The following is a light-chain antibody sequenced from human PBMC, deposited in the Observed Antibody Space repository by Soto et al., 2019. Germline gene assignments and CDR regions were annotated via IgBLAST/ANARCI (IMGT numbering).Light chain of an antibody. CDR3: QQYDSYPLS. CDR1: QSISSW. Sequence: DIQMTQSPSTLSASVGDRVTITCRASQSISSWLAWYQKKPGKAPNHLIYKTSSLESGVPSRFSGSGSGTEFTLTVNSLQPDDFATYYCQQYDSYPLSFGGGTKVEIK. V-gene: IGKV1-5*03. J-gene: IGKJ4*01. CDR2: KTS.